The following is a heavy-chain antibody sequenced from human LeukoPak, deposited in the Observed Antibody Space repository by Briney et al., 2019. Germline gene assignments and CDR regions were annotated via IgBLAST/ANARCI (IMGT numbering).Heavy chain of an antibody. CDR3: ARDNDYYGSGSYSWFDP. CDR1: GFTFSSYA. J-gene: IGHJ5*02. V-gene: IGHV3-30-3*01. D-gene: IGHD3-10*01. Sequence: PGRSLRLSCAASGFTFSSYAMHWVPHAPGKGLEWVAVISYDGSNKYYADSVKGRFTISRDNSKNTLYLQMNSLRAEDTAVYYCARDNDYYGSGSYSWFDPWGQGTLVTVSS. CDR2: ISYDGSNK.